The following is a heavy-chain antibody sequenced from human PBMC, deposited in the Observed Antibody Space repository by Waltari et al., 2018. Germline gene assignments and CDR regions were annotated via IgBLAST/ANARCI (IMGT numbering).Heavy chain of an antibody. Sequence: EVRLVESGGGLVQPGGSLILSCAASGFTFGRHWLHWVRPVPGKGLGWVSRVKDDGRSISYADSVKGRFSISRDNAKNMLYLQMNSLRAEDTAVYYCARDLYHAMDVWGQGTTVIVSS. CDR3: ARDLYHAMDV. V-gene: IGHV3-74*01. J-gene: IGHJ6*02. CDR1: GFTFGRHW. CDR2: VKDDGRSI.